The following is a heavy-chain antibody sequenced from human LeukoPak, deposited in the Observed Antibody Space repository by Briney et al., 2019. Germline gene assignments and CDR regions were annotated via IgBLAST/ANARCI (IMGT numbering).Heavy chain of an antibody. Sequence: SVKVSCKASGGTFSSYAISWVRQAPGQGLEWMGGIIPIFGTPNYAQKFQGRVTITTDESTSTAYMELSSLRSEDTAVYYCARTGDYYDSSGYYYFDYWGQGTLVTVSS. CDR2: IIPIFGTP. D-gene: IGHD3-22*01. CDR1: GGTFSSYA. V-gene: IGHV1-69*05. CDR3: ARTGDYYDSSGYYYFDY. J-gene: IGHJ4*02.